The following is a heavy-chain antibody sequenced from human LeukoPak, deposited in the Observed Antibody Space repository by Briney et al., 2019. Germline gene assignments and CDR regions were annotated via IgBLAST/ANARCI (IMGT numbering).Heavy chain of an antibody. CDR2: IYTSGST. V-gene: IGHV4-61*02. J-gene: IGHJ4*02. Sequence: PSQTLSLTCTVSGGSISSGSYYWSWIRQPAGKGLEWIGRIYTSGSTNYNPSLKSRATISIDTSRNQFSLKLSSVTAADTAVYYCARAPSSTIDHWGQGTLVTVSS. CDR1: GGSISSGSYY. CDR3: ARAPSSTIDH. D-gene: IGHD2-2*01.